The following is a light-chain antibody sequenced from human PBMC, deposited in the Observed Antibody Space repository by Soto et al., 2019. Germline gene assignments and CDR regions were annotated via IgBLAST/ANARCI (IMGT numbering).Light chain of an antibody. CDR3: SSYAGSGTSDVV. CDR2: EGI. J-gene: IGLJ2*01. Sequence: QSVLTQPASVSGSPGQSITISCTGTSSDVGSYNLVSWYQQHPGKAPKLMIYEGIKRPSGVSDRFSGSKSGNTASLTISGLQAEDEAGYYCSSYAGSGTSDVVFGGGTKLTVL. V-gene: IGLV2-23*01. CDR1: SSDVGSYNL.